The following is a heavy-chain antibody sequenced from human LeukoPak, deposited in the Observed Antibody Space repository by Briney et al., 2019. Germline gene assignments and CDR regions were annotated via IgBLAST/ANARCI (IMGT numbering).Heavy chain of an antibody. CDR2: LNPSGGSS. V-gene: IGHV1-46*01. Sequence: ASGTVSRSSSAYTVTSYYIRRVRHAPAQGHGSMGILNPSGGSSSYAQKFQGRATLTRATSTSTVYMELSSLRSEDTAVYYCARLHMVRGFDYWGQGTLVTVSS. CDR3: ARLHMVRGFDY. CDR1: AYTVTSYY. J-gene: IGHJ4*02. D-gene: IGHD3-10*01.